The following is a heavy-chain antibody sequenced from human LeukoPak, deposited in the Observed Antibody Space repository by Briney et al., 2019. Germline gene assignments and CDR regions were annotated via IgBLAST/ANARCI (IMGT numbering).Heavy chain of an antibody. Sequence: PSETLSLTCSVSGASISSYYWSWVRQPAGKGLEWIGRIYISGTTKHNPSLKSRVTMSVDISKNQFSLRLTSVTAADTAVYFCARDDVPYRGTYTPFDVWGQGTLVTVSS. J-gene: IGHJ4*02. CDR3: ARDDVPYRGTYTPFDV. V-gene: IGHV4-4*07. CDR1: GASISSYY. D-gene: IGHD3-10*02. CDR2: IYISGTT.